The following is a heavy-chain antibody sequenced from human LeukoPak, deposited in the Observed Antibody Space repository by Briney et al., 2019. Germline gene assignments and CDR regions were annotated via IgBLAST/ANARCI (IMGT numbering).Heavy chain of an antibody. CDR2: IIPIFGTA. D-gene: IGHD3-10*01. V-gene: IGHV1-69*13. CDR1: GGTFSSYA. CDR3: ARDFYGSGSYSRDYYYYGMDV. J-gene: IGHJ6*02. Sequence: GASVKVSCKASGGTFSSYAISWVRRAPGQGLEWMGGIIPIFGTANYAQKFQGRVTITADESTSTAYMELSSLRSDDTAVYYCARDFYGSGSYSRDYYYYGMDVWGQGTTVTVSS.